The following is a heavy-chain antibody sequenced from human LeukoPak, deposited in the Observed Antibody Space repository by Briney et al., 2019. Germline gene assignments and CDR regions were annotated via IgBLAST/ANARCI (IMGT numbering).Heavy chain of an antibody. V-gene: IGHV3-53*01. CDR2: IYSGGDT. Sequence: GSLRLSCAASGFTVSSNYMSWVRQAPGKGLEWVSVIYSGGDTYYADSVKGRFTISRDNPKNTLYLQMNTLRAEDTAVYYCARASGYSGYDPFDYWGQGTLVTVSS. D-gene: IGHD5-12*01. CDR1: GFTVSSNY. CDR3: ARASGYSGYDPFDY. J-gene: IGHJ4*02.